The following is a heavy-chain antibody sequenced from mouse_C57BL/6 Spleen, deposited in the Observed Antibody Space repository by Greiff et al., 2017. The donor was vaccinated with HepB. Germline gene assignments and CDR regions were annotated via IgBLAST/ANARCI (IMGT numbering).Heavy chain of an antibody. CDR2: IYPRDGST. Sequence: QVHVKQSGPELVKPGASVKLSCKASGYTFTSYDINWVKQRPGQGLEWIGWIYPRDGSTKYNEKFKGKATLTVDTSSSTAYMELHSLTSEDSAVYFCARSDYYGGFAYWGQGTLVTVSA. V-gene: IGHV1-85*01. CDR1: GYTFTSYD. D-gene: IGHD1-1*01. CDR3: ARSDYYGGFAY. J-gene: IGHJ3*01.